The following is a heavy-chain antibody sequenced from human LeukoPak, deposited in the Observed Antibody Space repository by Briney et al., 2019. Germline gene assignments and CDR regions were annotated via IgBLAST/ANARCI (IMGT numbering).Heavy chain of an antibody. J-gene: IGHJ4*02. V-gene: IGHV3-48*02. CDR1: GFTFNTHA. Sequence: GGSLRLSSAASGFTFNTHAMNWVRQAPGKGLEWVSHISGSGSTIYYADSVKGRFTISRDNDKNLLFLQMNSLRDEDTAVYYCARRLGSWGQGTLVTVSS. CDR3: ARRLGS. CDR2: ISGSGSTI.